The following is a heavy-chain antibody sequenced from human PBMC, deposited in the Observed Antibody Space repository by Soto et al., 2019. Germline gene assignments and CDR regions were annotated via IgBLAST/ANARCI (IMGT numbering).Heavy chain of an antibody. CDR1: GGSIRSYY. Sequence: PSETLSLTCTVSGGSIRSYYWSWIRQPPGKGLEWIAYISYSGSTTYNPSLKSRVTISVDMSKNQLSLTLASVTAADTAVYYCARESSGTHYFDYWGQGALVTVSS. CDR2: ISYSGST. J-gene: IGHJ4*02. CDR3: ARESSGTHYFDY. V-gene: IGHV4-59*01. D-gene: IGHD6-19*01.